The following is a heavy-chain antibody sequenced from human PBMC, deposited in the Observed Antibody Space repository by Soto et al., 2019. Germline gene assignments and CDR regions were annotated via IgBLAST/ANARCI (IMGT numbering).Heavy chain of an antibody. J-gene: IGHJ4*02. CDR2: ISYDGSNK. CDR3: AKTYSSGWPESLLDY. Sequence: GGSLRLSYAASGFTFSNYGIHWVRQAPGKGLEWVAVISYDGSNKYYVDSVKGRFTISRDNSKNTLYLQMNSLRAEDTAVYYCAKTYSSGWPESLLDYWGQGTLVTVS. D-gene: IGHD6-19*01. CDR1: GFTFSNYG. V-gene: IGHV3-30*18.